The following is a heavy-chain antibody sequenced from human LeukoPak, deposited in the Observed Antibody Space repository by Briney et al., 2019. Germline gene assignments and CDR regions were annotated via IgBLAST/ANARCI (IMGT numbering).Heavy chain of an antibody. D-gene: IGHD3-22*01. CDR2: INPNSGGT. V-gene: IGHV1-2*02. Sequence: ASVKVSCKASGYTFTTYAIHWVRQAPGQGLEWMGWINPNSGGTNYAQKFQGRVTMTRDTSISTAYMELSRLRSDDTAVYYCARDRDDSSGYYRETLFDYWGQGTLVTVSS. CDR1: GYTFTTYA. CDR3: ARDRDDSSGYYRETLFDY. J-gene: IGHJ4*02.